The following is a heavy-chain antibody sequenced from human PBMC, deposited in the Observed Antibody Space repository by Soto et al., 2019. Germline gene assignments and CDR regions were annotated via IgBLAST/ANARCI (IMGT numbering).Heavy chain of an antibody. V-gene: IGHV3-30-3*01. J-gene: IGHJ4*02. Sequence: QVQLVESGGGVVQPGRSLRLSCAASGFTFSSYAMHWVRQAPGKGLEWVAVISYDGSNKYYADSVKGRFTISRDNSKNTLDLQMNSLRAEDTGVYYCARGGGRYCSGGSCHYFDYWGQGTLVTVSS. CDR1: GFTFSSYA. CDR2: ISYDGSNK. CDR3: ARGGGRYCSGGSCHYFDY. D-gene: IGHD2-15*01.